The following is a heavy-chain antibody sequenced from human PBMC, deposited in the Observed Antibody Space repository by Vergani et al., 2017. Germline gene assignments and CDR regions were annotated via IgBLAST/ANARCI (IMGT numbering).Heavy chain of an antibody. CDR1: GFSFSSHA. Sequence: QVQLAESGGGRVQPGRSLRLSCAASGFSFSSHAIHRVRKAPGKGLEWEAVISNDGSKKYYADSVQGRFTISRDNSKNTLDLQMNSLRTQDTAVYYCAKAGSVTSGSLQYNFYMDVWGQGTTVTVS. V-gene: IGHV3-30*18. J-gene: IGHJ6*03. CDR3: AKAGSVTSGSLQYNFYMDV. D-gene: IGHD3-10*01. CDR2: ISNDGSKK.